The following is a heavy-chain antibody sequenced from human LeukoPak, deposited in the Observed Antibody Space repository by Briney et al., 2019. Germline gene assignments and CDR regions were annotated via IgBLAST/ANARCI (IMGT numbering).Heavy chain of an antibody. V-gene: IGHV1-69*04. J-gene: IGHJ6*02. CDR1: LGTFSSYA. D-gene: IGHD1-1*01. CDR2: IIPIFGIA. Sequence: SVTVSCMASLGTFSSYAICWVRQAPGQGLEWMGRIIPIFGIANYAQKFQGRVTITADKSTSTAYMELSSLRSEDTAVYYCAGSTTGTTFYYGMDVWGQGATVTASS. CDR3: AGSTTGTTFYYGMDV.